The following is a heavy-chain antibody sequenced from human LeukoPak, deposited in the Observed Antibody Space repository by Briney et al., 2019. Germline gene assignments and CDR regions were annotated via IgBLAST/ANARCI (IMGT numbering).Heavy chain of an antibody. V-gene: IGHV5-51*01. Sequence: GAAPMIPCKGFGYSFTSYWIGWVRQMPGHGLEGMGIIYPGDSGTRYSPSFQGQVTISADKSISTAYLQWSSPKASDTAMYCCARAYQRLGQLSLPDYWGQGTLVTVSS. J-gene: IGHJ4*02. CDR1: GYSFTSYW. D-gene: IGHD3-16*02. CDR2: IYPGDSGT. CDR3: ARAYQRLGQLSLPDY.